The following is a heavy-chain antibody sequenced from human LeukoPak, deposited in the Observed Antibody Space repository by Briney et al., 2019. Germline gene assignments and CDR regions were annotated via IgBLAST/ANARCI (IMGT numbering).Heavy chain of an antibody. V-gene: IGHV1-69*13. CDR1: GGTFINYA. Sequence: SVKVSCKASGGTFINYAISWVRQAPGQGLEWMGGIIPLFGSADYAQKFQGRVTFTADESTSTAYMELSSLRPEDTAVYYCARDPGSVLRYFDWSFHAFDIWGQGTMVTVSS. CDR2: IIPLFGSA. CDR3: ARDPGSVLRYFDWSFHAFDI. J-gene: IGHJ3*02. D-gene: IGHD3-9*01.